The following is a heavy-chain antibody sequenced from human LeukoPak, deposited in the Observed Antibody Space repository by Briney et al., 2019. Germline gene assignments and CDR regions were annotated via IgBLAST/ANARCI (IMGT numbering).Heavy chain of an antibody. Sequence: PGGSLRLSCAASGFTFSTYGMHWVRQAPGKGLEWVAVIWYDGSNKYYADSVKGRFTISRDNSKNTLYLQMYSLRAVDTAVYYCARRGSDSSAYLDYWGQGTLVTVSS. J-gene: IGHJ4*02. CDR3: ARRGSDSSAYLDY. CDR1: GFTFSTYG. V-gene: IGHV3-33*01. CDR2: IWYDGSNK. D-gene: IGHD3-22*01.